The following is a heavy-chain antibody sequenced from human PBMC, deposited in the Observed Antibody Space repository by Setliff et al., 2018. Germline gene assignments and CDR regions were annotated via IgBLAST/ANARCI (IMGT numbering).Heavy chain of an antibody. CDR3: ASRGSDGDYAFDY. J-gene: IGHJ4*02. V-gene: IGHV1-69*10. Sequence: SVKVSCKASGYTFTSYDINWVRQAPGQGLEWMGGIIPILGIANYAQKFQGRVTITADESTSTAYMELSSLRSEDTAVYYCASRGSDGDYAFDYWGQGTLVTVSS. D-gene: IGHD4-17*01. CDR2: IIPILGIA. CDR1: GYTFTSYD.